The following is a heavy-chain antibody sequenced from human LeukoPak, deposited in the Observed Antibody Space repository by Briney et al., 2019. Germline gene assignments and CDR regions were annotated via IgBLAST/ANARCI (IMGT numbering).Heavy chain of an antibody. V-gene: IGHV3-21*01. J-gene: IGHJ4*02. CDR3: ARIYYGSGSYYNTIDY. Sequence: PGGSLRLSCAASGFTFSSYSMNWVRQAPGKGLEWVSSISSSSSYIYYADSVKGRFTIPRDNAKNSLYLQMNSLRAEDTAVYYCARIYYGSGSYYNTIDYWGQGTLVTVSS. D-gene: IGHD3-10*01. CDR2: ISSSSSYI. CDR1: GFTFSSYS.